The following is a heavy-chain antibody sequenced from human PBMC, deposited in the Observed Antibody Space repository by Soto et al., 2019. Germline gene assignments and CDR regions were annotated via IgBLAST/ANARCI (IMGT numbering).Heavy chain of an antibody. Sequence: SVTMSVTCPVAGGNISSSSYYWGWIRQPPGKGLEWIGSIYYSGSTYYNPSLKSRVTISVDTSKNQFSLKLSSVTAADTAVYYCASLTVTIDYWGQGTLVTVSS. J-gene: IGHJ4*02. CDR2: IYYSGST. CDR1: GGNISSSSYY. CDR3: ASLTVTIDY. V-gene: IGHV4-39*01. D-gene: IGHD4-17*01.